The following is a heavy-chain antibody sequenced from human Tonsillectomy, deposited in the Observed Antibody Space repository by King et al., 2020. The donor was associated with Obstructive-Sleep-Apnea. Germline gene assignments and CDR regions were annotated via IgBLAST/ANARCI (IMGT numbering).Heavy chain of an antibody. Sequence: VTLQESGPVLVKPPETLTLTCTVSGFSLSNARMGVRWIRQPPGKALEWLAYIFSDDAKSYSPSLKSRLTISKDTSKSQVVLTMTNMDPLDTATYYCARMDGGNGDYYYYGMDVWGHGTTVTVSS. CDR1: GFSLSNARMG. CDR2: IFSDDAK. D-gene: IGHD4-23*01. J-gene: IGHJ6*02. V-gene: IGHV2-26*01. CDR3: ARMDGGNGDYYYYGMDV.